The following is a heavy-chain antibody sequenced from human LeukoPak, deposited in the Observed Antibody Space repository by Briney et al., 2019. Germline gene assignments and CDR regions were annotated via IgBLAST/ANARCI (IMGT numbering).Heavy chain of an antibody. J-gene: IGHJ1*01. Sequence: SVPVSYKPCGGTFRKYTISGVRQRPGRGLEWMGGTTPIFGTADSAQKFQGRGTHTADESASAAYMELSSRRSEDTAVYYCARDSSDIRSLIAHWGQGTLVTVSS. CDR2: TTPIFGTA. CDR3: ARDSSDIRSLIAH. D-gene: IGHD2-15*01. CDR1: GGTFRKYT. V-gene: IGHV1-69*13.